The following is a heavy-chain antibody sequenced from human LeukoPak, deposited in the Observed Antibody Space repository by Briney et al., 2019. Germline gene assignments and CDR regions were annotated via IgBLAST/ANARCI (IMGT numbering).Heavy chain of an antibody. Sequence: PSETLSLTCTVSGGSISSYYWSWIRQPPGKGLEWIGYIYYSGSTNYNPSLKSRVTISVDTSKNQFSLKLSSVTAADTAVYYCATTFGSSWPTADYWGQGTLVTVSS. CDR3: ATTFGSSWPTADY. V-gene: IGHV4-59*08. CDR1: GGSISSYY. D-gene: IGHD6-13*01. CDR2: IYYSGST. J-gene: IGHJ4*02.